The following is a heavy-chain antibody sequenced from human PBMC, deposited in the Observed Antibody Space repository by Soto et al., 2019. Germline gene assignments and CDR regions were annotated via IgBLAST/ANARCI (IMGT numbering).Heavy chain of an antibody. CDR2: ISYDGSNK. J-gene: IGHJ4*02. V-gene: IGHV3-30*18. CDR3: AKDRLQWLVLGYFDY. D-gene: IGHD6-19*01. Sequence: GGSLRLSCAASGFTFSSYGMHWVRQAPGKGLEWVAVISYDGSNKYYADSVKGRFTISRDNSKNTLYLQMNSLRAEDTAVYYCAKDRLQWLVLGYFDYWGQGTLVTVSS. CDR1: GFTFSSYG.